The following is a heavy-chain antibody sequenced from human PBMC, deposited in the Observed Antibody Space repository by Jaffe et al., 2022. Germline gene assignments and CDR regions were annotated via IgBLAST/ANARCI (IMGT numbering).Heavy chain of an antibody. D-gene: IGHD6-19*01. V-gene: IGHV4-34*01. CDR1: GGSFSGYY. Sequence: QVQLQQWGAGLLKPSETLSLTCAVYGGSFSGYYWSWIRQPPGKGLEWIGEINHSGSTNYNPSLKSRVTISVDTSKNQFSLKLSSVTAADTAVYYCARAPSYSSGWIKNLDYWGQGTLVTVSS. J-gene: IGHJ4*02. CDR3: ARAPSYSSGWIKNLDY. CDR2: INHSGST.